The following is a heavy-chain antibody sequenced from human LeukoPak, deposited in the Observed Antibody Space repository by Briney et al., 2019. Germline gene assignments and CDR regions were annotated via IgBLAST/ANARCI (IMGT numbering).Heavy chain of an antibody. Sequence: QSGGSLRLSCAASGFTFSSYAMSWVRQAPGKGLEWVSGVIGNGGATFYADSVKGRFTISRDNSKNTLYLQMNSLRAEDTALYYCAKDLFSDGSCRLDYWGQGTLVTVSS. V-gene: IGHV3-23*01. J-gene: IGHJ4*02. D-gene: IGHD2-15*01. CDR2: VIGNGGAT. CDR3: AKDLFSDGSCRLDY. CDR1: GFTFSSYA.